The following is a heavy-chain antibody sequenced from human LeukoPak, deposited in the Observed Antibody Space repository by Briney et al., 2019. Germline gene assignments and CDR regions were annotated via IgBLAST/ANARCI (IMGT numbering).Heavy chain of an antibody. Sequence: HPGGSLRLSCAASGFTFDDYAMPWVRQAPGKGLEWVSGISWNSGSIGYADSVKGRFTISRDNAKNSLYLQMNSLRAEDTALYYCAKDIHYDRRYYFDYWGQGTLVTVSS. J-gene: IGHJ4*02. CDR1: GFTFDDYA. V-gene: IGHV3-9*01. D-gene: IGHD3-22*01. CDR3: AKDIHYDRRYYFDY. CDR2: ISWNSGSI.